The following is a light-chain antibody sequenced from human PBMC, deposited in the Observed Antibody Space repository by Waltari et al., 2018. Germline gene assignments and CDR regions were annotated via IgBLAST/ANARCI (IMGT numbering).Light chain of an antibody. J-gene: IGLJ6*01. V-gene: IGLV1-44*01. Sequence: QSVLTQPPSASGTPGQRVTISCSGSSSNIGSNPVNWYQQLPGTAPKLHIYTNNQRASGVPDRFSGSKSGTSASLAISGLQSEDEAHYYCATWDDSLNGNVFGSGTKVIVL. CDR3: ATWDDSLNGNV. CDR2: TNN. CDR1: SSNIGSNP.